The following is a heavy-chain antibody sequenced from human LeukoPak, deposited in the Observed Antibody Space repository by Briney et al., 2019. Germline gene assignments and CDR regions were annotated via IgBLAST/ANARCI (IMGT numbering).Heavy chain of an antibody. CDR3: ARAVAGTKGVWFDP. V-gene: IGHV1-8*01. Sequence: ASVKVSCMASGYTFTSYDINWVRQATGQGLEWMGWMNPNSGNTGYAQKFQGRVTITRNTSISTAYMELSSLRSEDTAVYYCARAVAGTKGVWFDPWGQGTLVTVSS. D-gene: IGHD6-19*01. CDR1: GYTFTSYD. CDR2: MNPNSGNT. J-gene: IGHJ5*02.